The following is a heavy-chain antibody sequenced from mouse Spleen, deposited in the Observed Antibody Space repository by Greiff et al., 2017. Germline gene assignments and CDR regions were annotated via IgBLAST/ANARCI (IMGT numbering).Heavy chain of an antibody. Sequence: VQLQQPGAELVRPGSSVKLSCKASGYTFTSYWMHWVKQRPIQGLEWIGNIDPSDSETHYNQKFKDKATLTVDKSSSTAYMQLSSLTSEDSAVYYCARNGDYDGIAYWGQGTLVTVSA. CDR3: ARNGDYDGIAY. CDR1: GYTFTSYW. CDR2: IDPSDSET. V-gene: IGHV1-52*01. J-gene: IGHJ3*01. D-gene: IGHD2-4*01.